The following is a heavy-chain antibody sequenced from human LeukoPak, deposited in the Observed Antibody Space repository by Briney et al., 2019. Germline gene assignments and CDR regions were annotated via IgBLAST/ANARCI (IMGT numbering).Heavy chain of an antibody. CDR1: GFTFSSYA. J-gene: IGHJ6*03. Sequence: QPGGSLRLSCAASGFTFSSYAMHWVRQAPGKGLEWVAVISYDGSNKYYADSVKGRFTISRGNSKNTLYLQMNSLRAEDTAVYYCARDGTVVVPAAPDYYYYYMDVWGKGTTVTVSS. CDR2: ISYDGSNK. D-gene: IGHD2-2*01. V-gene: IGHV3-30-3*01. CDR3: ARDGTVVVPAAPDYYYYYMDV.